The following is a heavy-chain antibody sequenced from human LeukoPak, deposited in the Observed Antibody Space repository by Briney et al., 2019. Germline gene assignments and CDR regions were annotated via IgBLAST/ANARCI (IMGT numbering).Heavy chain of an antibody. V-gene: IGHV4-34*01. CDR2: INHSGST. J-gene: IGHJ6*03. D-gene: IGHD3-10*01. CDR1: GGSFGGYY. Sequence: SETLSLTCAVYGGSFGGYYWSWIRQPPGKGLEWIGEINHSGSTNYNPSLKSRVTISVDTSKNQFSLKLSSVTAADMAVYYCARDRAYGSGSYRYYYYYYMDVWGKGTTVTVSS. CDR3: ARDRAYGSGSYRYYYYYYMDV.